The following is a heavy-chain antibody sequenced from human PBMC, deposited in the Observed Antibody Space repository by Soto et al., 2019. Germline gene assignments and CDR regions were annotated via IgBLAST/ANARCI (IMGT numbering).Heavy chain of an antibody. J-gene: IGHJ4*02. Sequence: PGGSLRLSCAASGFTVSSNYMSWVRQAPGKGLEWVSVIYSGGSTYYADSVKGRFTISRDNSKNTLYLQMNSLRAEDTAVYYCAHADYDSSGYYPPRDYWGQGTLVTVSS. CDR2: IYSGGST. CDR3: AHADYDSSGYYPPRDY. V-gene: IGHV3-66*01. D-gene: IGHD3-22*01. CDR1: GFTVSSNY.